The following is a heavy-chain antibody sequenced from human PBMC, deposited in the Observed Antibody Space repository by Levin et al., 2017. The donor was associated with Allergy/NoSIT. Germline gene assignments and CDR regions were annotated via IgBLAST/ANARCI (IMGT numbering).Heavy chain of an antibody. CDR2: INQDGSQK. Sequence: GESLKISCAASGLTFSDYWMTWVRQPPGKGLEWVANINQDGSQKYHAESVKGRFTISRDNAKNSLFLQMNYLGTDDTAVYFCARDTTVGGEAWGQGTLVTVSS. J-gene: IGHJ5*02. V-gene: IGHV3-7*03. CDR1: GLTFSDYW. D-gene: IGHD1-26*01. CDR3: ARDTTVGGEA.